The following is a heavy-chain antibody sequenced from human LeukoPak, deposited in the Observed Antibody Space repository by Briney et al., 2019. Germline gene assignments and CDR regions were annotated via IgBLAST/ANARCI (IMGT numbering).Heavy chain of an antibody. D-gene: IGHD1-26*01. CDR2: ISAYNGNT. CDR1: GYTFTSYG. J-gene: IGHJ3*02. Sequence: ASVKVSCKASGYTFTSYGITWVRQAPGQGLEWMVWISAYNGNTNYAQKLQGRVTMTTDTSTSTAYMELRSLRSDDTALYYCERDMIVGASTFFDAFDIRGQGTMVTVSS. V-gene: IGHV1-18*01. CDR3: ERDMIVGASTFFDAFDI.